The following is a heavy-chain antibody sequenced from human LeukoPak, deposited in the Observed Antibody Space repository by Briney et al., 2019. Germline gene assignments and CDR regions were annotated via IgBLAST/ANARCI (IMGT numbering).Heavy chain of an antibody. CDR1: GFTFSSYG. CDR3: AKDRGYDLGPDY. CDR2: IPYDGSNK. J-gene: IGHJ4*02. V-gene: IGHV3-30*18. Sequence: GGSLRLSCAASGFTFSSYGMHWVRQAPGKGLEWVAVIPYDGSNKYYADSVKGRFTISRDNSKNTLYLQMNSLRAEDTAVYYCAKDRGYDLGPDYWGQGTLVTVSS. D-gene: IGHD5-12*01.